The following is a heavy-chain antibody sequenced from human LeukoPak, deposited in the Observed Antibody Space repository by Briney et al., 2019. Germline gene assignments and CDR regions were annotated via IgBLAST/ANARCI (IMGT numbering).Heavy chain of an antibody. Sequence: GGSLRLSCAASGFTFSSYAMHWVRQAPGKGLEWVAVISYDGSNKYYADSVKGRFTISRDNSKNTLYLQMNSLRAEDTAVYYCATDRDYDSSGYYSYYFDYWGQGTLVTVSS. CDR3: ATDRDYDSSGYYSYYFDY. CDR1: GFTFSSYA. J-gene: IGHJ4*02. V-gene: IGHV3-30*04. CDR2: ISYDGSNK. D-gene: IGHD3-22*01.